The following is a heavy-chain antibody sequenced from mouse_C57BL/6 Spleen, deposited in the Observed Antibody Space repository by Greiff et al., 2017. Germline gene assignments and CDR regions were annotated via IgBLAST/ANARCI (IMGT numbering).Heavy chain of an antibody. Sequence: EVQLQQSGPELVKPGASVKISCKASGYTFTDYYMNWVKQSHGKSLEWIGDINPNNGGTSYNQKFKGKATLTVDKSSSTAYMELRSLTSEDSAVYYCARLGIFYDGYYDYFDYWGQGTTLTVSS. CDR1: GYTFTDYY. CDR2: INPNNGGT. D-gene: IGHD2-3*01. V-gene: IGHV1-26*01. J-gene: IGHJ2*01. CDR3: ARLGIFYDGYYDYFDY.